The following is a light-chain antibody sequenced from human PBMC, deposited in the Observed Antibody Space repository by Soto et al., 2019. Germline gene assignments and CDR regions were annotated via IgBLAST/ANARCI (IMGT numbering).Light chain of an antibody. J-gene: IGKJ1*01. CDR3: QQHDSWPRT. CDR2: AAS. Sequence: GDRLTITCRASQSISSWLAWYQQKPGKAPKLLIYAASSLESGVPSRFSGSGSGTEFTLTISSLQSEDFAAYYCQQHDSWPRTFGQGTKVDIK. V-gene: IGKV1-5*01. CDR1: QSISSW.